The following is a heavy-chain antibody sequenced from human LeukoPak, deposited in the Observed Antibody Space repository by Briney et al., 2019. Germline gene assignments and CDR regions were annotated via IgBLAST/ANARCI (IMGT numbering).Heavy chain of an antibody. V-gene: IGHV4-34*01. CDR2: INHSGST. D-gene: IGHD2/OR15-2a*01. CDR1: VGSLSGDY. J-gene: IGHJ5*02. CDR3: VRTQMVVRVNWFDP. Sequence: SETLSLTCAGYVGSLSGDYWSWIRQPPGKGLEWIGEINHSGSTNYNLSLKSRVTISLDTSKNQFSLKVNSVTAADTAVYYWVRTQMVVRVNWFDPWGQGTLVTVSS.